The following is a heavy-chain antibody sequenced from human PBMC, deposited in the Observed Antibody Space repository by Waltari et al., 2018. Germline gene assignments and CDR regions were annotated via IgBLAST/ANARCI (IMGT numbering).Heavy chain of an antibody. D-gene: IGHD5-18*01. CDR2: INSDGSSI. CDR1: GFRFSASW. Sequence: EVQLVEAGGDIVQTGGSLRLSCAASGFRFSASWMPGVSQVPGKGMVWVSRINSDGSSISYSDSVKGRFTISRDNSKNMLYLQLNSLRAEDTAVYYCARKGGRGYTYGPFYYDSWGQGTLVTVSS. J-gene: IGHJ4*02. CDR3: ARKGGRGYTYGPFYYDS. V-gene: IGHV3-74*01.